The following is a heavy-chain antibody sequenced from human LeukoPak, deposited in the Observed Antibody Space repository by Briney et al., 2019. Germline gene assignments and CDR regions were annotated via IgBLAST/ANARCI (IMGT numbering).Heavy chain of an antibody. CDR1: GFTFSGPA. D-gene: IGHD5/OR15-5a*01. Sequence: GGSLRLSCAASGFTFSGPAMHWVRQASGKGLEWVGRIRSKANSYATAYAASVKGRFTISRDDSKNTAYLQMNSLKTEDTAVYYCTSERVSTTPQQNYWGQGTLVTVSS. V-gene: IGHV3-73*01. J-gene: IGHJ4*02. CDR2: IRSKANSYAT. CDR3: TSERVSTTPQQNY.